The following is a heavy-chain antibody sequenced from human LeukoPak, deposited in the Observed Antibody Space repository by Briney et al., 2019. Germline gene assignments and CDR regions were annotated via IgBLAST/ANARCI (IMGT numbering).Heavy chain of an antibody. CDR3: ARAYDFWSAPGPSNDAFDI. J-gene: IGHJ3*02. Sequence: SETLSLTCAVYGGSFSGYYWSWIRQPPGKGLEWIGEINHSGSTYYNPSLKSRVTISVDTSKNQFSLKLSSVTAADTAVYYCARAYDFWSAPGPSNDAFDIWGQGIMVTVSS. CDR1: GGSFSGYY. CDR2: INHSGST. V-gene: IGHV4-34*01. D-gene: IGHD3-3*01.